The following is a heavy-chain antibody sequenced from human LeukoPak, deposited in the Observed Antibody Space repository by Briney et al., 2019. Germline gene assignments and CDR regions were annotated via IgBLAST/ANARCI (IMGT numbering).Heavy chain of an antibody. CDR2: IIPIFGTA. V-gene: IGHV1-69*13. Sequence: ASVEVSCKASGGTFSSYAISWVRQAPGQGLEWMGGIIPIFGTANYAQKFQGRVTITADESTSTAYMELSSLRSEDTAVYYCARGSLRYSDWLLSYDYWGQGTLVTVSS. J-gene: IGHJ4*02. CDR1: GGTFSSYA. D-gene: IGHD3-9*01. CDR3: ARGSLRYSDWLLSYDY.